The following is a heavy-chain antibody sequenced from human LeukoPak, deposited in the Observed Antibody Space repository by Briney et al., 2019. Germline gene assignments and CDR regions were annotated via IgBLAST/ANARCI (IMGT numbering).Heavy chain of an antibody. CDR2: ISYDGSNK. J-gene: IGHJ4*02. Sequence: PGGSLRLSCAASGFTFSYYTMHWVRQAPGKGLEWVAVISYDGSNKYYADSVKGRFTISRDNSKNTLYLQMNSLRAEDTAVYYCARPGLHDYADYWGQGTLVTVSS. CDR1: GFTFSYYT. CDR3: ARPGLHDYADY. V-gene: IGHV3-30-3*01. D-gene: IGHD4-17*01.